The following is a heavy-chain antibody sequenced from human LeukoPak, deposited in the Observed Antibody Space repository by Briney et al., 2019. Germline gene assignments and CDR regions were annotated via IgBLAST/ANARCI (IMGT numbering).Heavy chain of an antibody. Sequence: PGGSLRLSCAASGFTFSSYTMNWVRQAPGKGLEWVSSISSSSTYINYADSVKGRFTISRDNAKNSLYLQMNSLRAEDTAVYYCARDRSPGNFDYWGQGTLVTASS. CDR2: ISSSSTYI. CDR1: GFTFSSYT. D-gene: IGHD3-10*01. J-gene: IGHJ4*02. V-gene: IGHV3-21*01. CDR3: ARDRSPGNFDY.